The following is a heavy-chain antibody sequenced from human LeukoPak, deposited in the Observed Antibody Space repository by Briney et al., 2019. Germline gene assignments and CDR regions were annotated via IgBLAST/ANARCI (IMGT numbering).Heavy chain of an antibody. J-gene: IGHJ4*02. D-gene: IGHD6-13*01. CDR2: IRYDGSNK. V-gene: IGHV3-30*02. Sequence: GGSLRLSCAASGFTFSSYGMHWVRQAPGKGLEWVAFIRYDGSNKYYADSVKGRFTISRDNAKNSLYLQMNSLRAEDTAVYYCARDTAAALDYWGQGTLVTVSS. CDR3: ARDTAAALDY. CDR1: GFTFSSYG.